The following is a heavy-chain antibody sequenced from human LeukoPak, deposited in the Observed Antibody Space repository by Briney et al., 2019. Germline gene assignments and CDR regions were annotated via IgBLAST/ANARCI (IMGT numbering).Heavy chain of an antibody. CDR2: ISGSGGST. CDR1: GFTFSSYA. J-gene: IGHJ5*02. CDR3: AKGPTKGYCSSTSCYIVDWFDP. V-gene: IGHV3-23*01. D-gene: IGHD2-2*02. Sequence: GGSLRLSCAASGFTFSSYAMSWVRQAPGKGLEWVSAISGSGGSTSYADSVKGRFTISRDNSKNTLYLQMNSLRAEDTAVYYCAKGPTKGYCSSTSCYIVDWFDPWGQGTLVTVSS.